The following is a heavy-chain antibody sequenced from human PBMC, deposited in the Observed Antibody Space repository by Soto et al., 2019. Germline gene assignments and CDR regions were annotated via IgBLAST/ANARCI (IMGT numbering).Heavy chain of an antibody. V-gene: IGHV4-30-4*01. J-gene: IGHJ6*02. Sequence: QVQLQESGPGLVRPSQTLSLTCTVSGGSISSGDYYWSWIRQAPGKGLEWIGYISNSGTAYYNPSLKSRVTISVDTSKNQFSLKLSSVTVADTAVYSCARDAWTVVRGLPIWGGLDVWGQGTTVTVSS. CDR2: ISNSGTA. D-gene: IGHD3-10*01. CDR1: GGSISSGDYY. CDR3: ARDAWTVVRGLPIWGGLDV.